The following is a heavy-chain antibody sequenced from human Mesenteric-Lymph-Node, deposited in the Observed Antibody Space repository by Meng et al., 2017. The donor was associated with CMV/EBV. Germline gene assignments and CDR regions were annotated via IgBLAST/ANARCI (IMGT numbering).Heavy chain of an antibody. CDR2: ISTTSSYI. CDR3: ARETEYCTRTSCFLYYFDY. Sequence: GESLKISCTTSGFTFSSYSMNWVRQAPGKGLEWVSSISTTSSYIYYADSVKGRFTISRDNSKNTLYLQMNSLRAEDTAVYYCARETEYCTRTSCFLYYFDYWGQGTLVTVSS. D-gene: IGHD2-2*01. CDR1: GFTFSSYS. J-gene: IGHJ4*02. V-gene: IGHV3-21*04.